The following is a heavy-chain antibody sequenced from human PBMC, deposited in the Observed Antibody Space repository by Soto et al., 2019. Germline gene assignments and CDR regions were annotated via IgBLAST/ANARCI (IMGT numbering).Heavy chain of an antibody. CDR3: ARHKTTMLTVVSAFDP. CDR1: GGSFTSNNW. V-gene: IGHV4-4*02. J-gene: IGHJ5*02. D-gene: IGHD3-22*01. CDR2: IYRTGST. Sequence: SETLSLTCAVSGGSFTSNNWWTWVRQPPGQGLEWIGEIYRTGSTNYNPALKSRVTFSVDTSKNHFSLKLSSVTAADTAVYYCARHKTTMLTVVSAFDPWGQGTRVTVSS.